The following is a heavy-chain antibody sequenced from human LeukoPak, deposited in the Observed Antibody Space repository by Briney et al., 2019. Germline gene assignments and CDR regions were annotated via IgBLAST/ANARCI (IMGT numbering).Heavy chain of an antibody. V-gene: IGHV4-34*01. D-gene: IGHD6-6*01. J-gene: IGHJ4*02. CDR3: ARERARNYDY. CDR1: GGSFGAYY. CDR2: INHSGST. Sequence: PSETLSLTCAVYGGSFGAYYWSWIRQPPGKGLEWIGEINHSGSTNSNPSLKSRVIISVDTSKNQFSLKLSSVAAADTAVYYCARERARNYDYWGQGTLVTVSS.